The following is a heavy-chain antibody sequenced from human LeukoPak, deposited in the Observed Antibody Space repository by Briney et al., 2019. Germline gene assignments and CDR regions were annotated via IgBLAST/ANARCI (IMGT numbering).Heavy chain of an antibody. CDR3: ARWANYYGSGSPFYAFDI. D-gene: IGHD3-10*01. CDR1: GFTFSSYE. Sequence: GGSLRLSCAASGFTFSSYEMNWVRQAPGKGLEWVSYISSSGSTIYYADSVKGRFTISRDNAKNSLYLQMNSLRAEDTAVYYCARWANYYGSGSPFYAFDIWGQGTMVTVSS. V-gene: IGHV3-48*03. J-gene: IGHJ3*02. CDR2: ISSSGSTI.